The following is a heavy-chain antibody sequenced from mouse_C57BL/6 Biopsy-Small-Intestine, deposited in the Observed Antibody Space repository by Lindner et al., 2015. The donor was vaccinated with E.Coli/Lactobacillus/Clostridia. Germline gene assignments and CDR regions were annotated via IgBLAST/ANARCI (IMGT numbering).Heavy chain of an antibody. CDR1: GNTFTRYD. J-gene: IGHJ4*01. CDR3: ATKLPSNYYAMDV. V-gene: IGHV1-81*01. Sequence: SVKVSCKASGNTFTRYDINWARQATGQGLEWMGWINPNSGNTGYAQRFQDRVTMTRNTSVSTAYMELSSLRSEDTAVYYCATKLPSNYYAMDVWGQGTTVTVSS. D-gene: IGHD1-3*01. CDR2: INPNSGNT.